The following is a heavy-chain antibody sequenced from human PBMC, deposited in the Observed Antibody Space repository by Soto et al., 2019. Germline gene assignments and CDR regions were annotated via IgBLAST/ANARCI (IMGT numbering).Heavy chain of an antibody. CDR1: GGSISSGPYY. J-gene: IGHJ6*02. CDR2: IYYSGST. Sequence: QVQLQESGPGLVKPSQTLSLTCTVSGGSISSGPYYWSWIRQVPGKGLEWIGYIYYSGSTDYNPSPTSRPTISLDTSKNQFSLKLSSVTAADTAVYYCARDKGGELLKGSGMDVWGQGTTVTVSS. D-gene: IGHD3-10*01. CDR3: ARDKGGELLKGSGMDV. V-gene: IGHV4-31*03.